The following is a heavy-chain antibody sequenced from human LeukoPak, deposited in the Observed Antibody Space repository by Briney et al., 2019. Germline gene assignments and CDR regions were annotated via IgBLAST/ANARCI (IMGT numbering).Heavy chain of an antibody. D-gene: IGHD3-10*01. V-gene: IGHV3-7*01. CDR3: ARDERWFGELVFRQE. CDR2: IKQDGSEK. Sequence: GGSLRLSCAASGFTFSSYAMSWVRQAPGKGLEWVANIKQDGSEKYYVDSVKGRFTISRDNAKNSLYLQMNSLRAEDTAVYYCARDERWFGELVFRQEWGKGTLVTVSS. CDR1: GFTFSSYA. J-gene: IGHJ4*02.